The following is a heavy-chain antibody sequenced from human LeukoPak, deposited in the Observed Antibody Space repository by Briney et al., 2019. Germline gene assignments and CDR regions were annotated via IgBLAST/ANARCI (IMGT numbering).Heavy chain of an antibody. D-gene: IGHD5-24*01. CDR1: GFTFTNSS. Sequence: GGSLRLSCTASGFTFTNSSMTWVRQAPGKGLEWVSSISSSSSYIYYADSVKGRFTISRDNAKNSLFLQMNSLRAEDTSVYYCARDFPTMTTAGAFDIWGQGTMVTVSS. CDR3: ARDFPTMTTAGAFDI. V-gene: IGHV3-21*01. CDR2: ISSSSSYI. J-gene: IGHJ3*02.